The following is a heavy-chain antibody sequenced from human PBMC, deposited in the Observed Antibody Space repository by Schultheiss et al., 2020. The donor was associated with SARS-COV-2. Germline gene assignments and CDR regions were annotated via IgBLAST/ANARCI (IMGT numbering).Heavy chain of an antibody. V-gene: IGHV3-11*04. Sequence: GGSLRLSCAASGFTFSDYYMSWIRQAPGKGLEWVSYISSSGSTIYYADSVKGRFTISRDNSKNTLYLQMNSLRAEDTAVYYCARAKLAYDFWSGYFDYWGQGTLVTVSS. D-gene: IGHD3-3*01. CDR1: GFTFSDYY. CDR2: ISSSGSTI. J-gene: IGHJ4*02. CDR3: ARAKLAYDFWSGYFDY.